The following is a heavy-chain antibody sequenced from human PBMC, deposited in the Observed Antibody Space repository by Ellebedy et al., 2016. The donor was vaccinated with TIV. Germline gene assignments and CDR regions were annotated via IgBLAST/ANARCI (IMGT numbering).Heavy chain of an antibody. CDR2: IYYSGRI. V-gene: IGHV4-39*01. Sequence: SETLFLTXTVSGCSISTSTYYWGWIRQPPGKGLEWIGCIYYSGRIYYNPSLKSRVTISVDTSKNQFSLMLSSVTAADTAVYYCARHKGSYSYYGLDVWGQGTTVTVSS. CDR3: ARHKGSYSYYGLDV. D-gene: IGHD3-10*01. CDR1: GCSISTSTYY. J-gene: IGHJ6*02.